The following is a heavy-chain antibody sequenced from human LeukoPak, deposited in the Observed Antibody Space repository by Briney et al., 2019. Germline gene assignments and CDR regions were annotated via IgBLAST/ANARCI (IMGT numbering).Heavy chain of an antibody. V-gene: IGHV1-69*04. J-gene: IGHJ4*02. D-gene: IGHD3-16*01. CDR3: ARDISGGDFARLGD. Sequence: SAKVSCKASGGTFSDYAISWVRQAPGQGLEWMGRIIPILGIADYAQKFQGRVTITADKSTSTAYIELSGLTSEDTAVFYCARDISGGDFARLGDWGQGILVTVSS. CDR2: IIPILGIA. CDR1: GGTFSDYA.